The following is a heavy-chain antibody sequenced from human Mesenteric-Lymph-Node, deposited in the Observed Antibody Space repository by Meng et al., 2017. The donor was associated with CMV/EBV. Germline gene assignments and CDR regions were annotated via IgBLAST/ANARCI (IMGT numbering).Heavy chain of an antibody. CDR2: IYYSGSA. CDR1: GGSISSSDYY. Sequence: SETLSLTCTVSGGSISSSDYYWAWIRQSPGKGLEWIGSIYYSGSAYYNPSFKSRVTISIDTSKSQFSLRLSSVTAADTAVYYCARDSPLSAGGFDYWGQGTLVTVSS. V-gene: IGHV4-39*07. CDR3: ARDSPLSAGGFDY. D-gene: IGHD2-15*01. J-gene: IGHJ4*02.